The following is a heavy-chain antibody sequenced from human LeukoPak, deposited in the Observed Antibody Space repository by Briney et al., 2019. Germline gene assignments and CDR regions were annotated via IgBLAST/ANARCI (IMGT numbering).Heavy chain of an antibody. J-gene: IGHJ4*02. CDR1: GFTFSSYD. CDR2: INWNGGIT. CDR3: ARRGIAAAGYDY. Sequence: GGSLRLSCAASGFTFSSYDMSWVRHAPGKGLEWVSGINWNGGITGYADSVKGRFTISRDNAKNSLYLQMNSLRAEDTALYYCARRGIAAAGYDYWGQGTLVTVSS. V-gene: IGHV3-20*04. D-gene: IGHD6-13*01.